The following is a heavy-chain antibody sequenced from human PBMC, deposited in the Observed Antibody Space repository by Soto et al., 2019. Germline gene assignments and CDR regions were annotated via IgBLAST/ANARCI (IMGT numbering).Heavy chain of an antibody. CDR2: TYYRSNWRH. V-gene: IGHV6-1*01. D-gene: IGHD6-19*01. Sequence: SQTLSLTCAISGDSVSSNTAAWNWIRSSPSRGLEWLGRTYYRSNWRHDYAVSVKSRITVNPDTSKNHVSLQLNSVTPDDPAVYYCARGVAGSGFDLWGQGTLVTVSA. CDR3: ARGVAGSGFDL. CDR1: GDSVSSNTAA. J-gene: IGHJ4*02.